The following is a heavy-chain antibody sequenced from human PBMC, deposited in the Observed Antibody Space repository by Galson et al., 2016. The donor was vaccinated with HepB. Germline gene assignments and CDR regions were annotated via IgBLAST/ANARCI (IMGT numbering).Heavy chain of an antibody. J-gene: IGHJ4*02. CDR3: ASDYGGNENYYFDY. D-gene: IGHD4-23*01. V-gene: IGHV3-33*01. CDR2: IWYDGTNK. CDR1: GFTFSNYG. Sequence: SLRLSCAASGFTFSNYGMHWVRQAPGKGLEWVAVIWYDGTNKYYADSGKGRFTTSRDNSKNTLYLQMNSLRAEDTAVYYCASDYGGNENYYFDYWGQGTLVTVSS.